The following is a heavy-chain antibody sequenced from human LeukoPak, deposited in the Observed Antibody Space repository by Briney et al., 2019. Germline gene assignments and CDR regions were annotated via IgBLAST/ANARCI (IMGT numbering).Heavy chain of an antibody. CDR3: ARGIFGFLEWFN. V-gene: IGHV4-34*01. CDR1: GGSFSGYY. Sequence: PSETLSLTCAVYGGSFSGYYWSWIRQPPGKGLEWIGEINHSGRTNYNPSLKSRVTISVDTSKNQFSLKLSSVTAADTAVYYCARGIFGFLEWFNWGQGTLVTVSS. D-gene: IGHD3-3*01. J-gene: IGHJ4*02. CDR2: INHSGRT.